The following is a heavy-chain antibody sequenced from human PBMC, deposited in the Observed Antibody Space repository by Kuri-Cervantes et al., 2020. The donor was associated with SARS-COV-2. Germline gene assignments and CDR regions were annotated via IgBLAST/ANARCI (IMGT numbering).Heavy chain of an antibody. CDR2: ISSSSSYI. Sequence: GESLKISCAASGFTFSSYEMNWVRQAPGKGLEWVSSISSSSSYIYYADSVKGRFTISRDNAKNSLYLQMNSLRAEDTAVYYCARVPRSSSQTYWGQGTLVTVSS. CDR1: GFTFSSYE. J-gene: IGHJ4*02. V-gene: IGHV3-21*01. CDR3: ARVPRSSSQTY. D-gene: IGHD6-6*01.